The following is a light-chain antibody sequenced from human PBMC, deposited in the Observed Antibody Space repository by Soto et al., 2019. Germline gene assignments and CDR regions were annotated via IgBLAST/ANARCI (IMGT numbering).Light chain of an antibody. CDR1: SSDDGGYNY. V-gene: IGLV2-11*01. J-gene: IGLJ3*02. Sequence: QSALTQPRSVSGSPGQSVTISCTGTSSDDGGYNYVSWYQQHPGKAPEVMVSDVSNRPSGVPDRFSGSKSGNTASLNISGIQAEDEADYYCCSYAGSYTGVFGGGTKLTLL. CDR2: DVS. CDR3: CSYAGSYTGV.